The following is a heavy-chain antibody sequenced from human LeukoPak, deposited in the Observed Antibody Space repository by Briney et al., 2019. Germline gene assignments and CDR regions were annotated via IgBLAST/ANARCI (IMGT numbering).Heavy chain of an antibody. Sequence: PGGSLRLSCEASGSDFSNHYMSWVRQAPGKGLEWVAVISYDGSNKYYADSVKGRFTISRDNSKNTLYLQMNSLRAEDTAVYYCAKIVADAFDIWGQGTMVTVSS. D-gene: IGHD3-22*01. V-gene: IGHV3-30*18. CDR2: ISYDGSNK. CDR1: GSDFSNHY. J-gene: IGHJ3*02. CDR3: AKIVADAFDI.